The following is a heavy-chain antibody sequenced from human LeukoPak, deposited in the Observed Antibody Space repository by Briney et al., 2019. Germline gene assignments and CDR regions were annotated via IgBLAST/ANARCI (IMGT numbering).Heavy chain of an antibody. CDR3: ARETSIAARQNWFDP. D-gene: IGHD6-6*01. J-gene: IGHJ5*02. Sequence: PSETLSLTCTVSGGSISSSSYYWGWIRQPPGKGLEWIGSIYYSGCTYYNPSLKSRVTISVDTSKNQFSLKLSSVTAADTAVYYCARETSIAARQNWFDPWGQGTLVTVSS. CDR1: GGSISSSSYY. V-gene: IGHV4-39*07. CDR2: IYYSGCT.